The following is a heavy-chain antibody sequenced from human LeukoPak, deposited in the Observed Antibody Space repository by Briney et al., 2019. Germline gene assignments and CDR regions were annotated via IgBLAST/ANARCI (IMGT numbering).Heavy chain of an antibody. V-gene: IGHV3-23*01. CDR1: GFTFSSNG. J-gene: IGHJ5*02. Sequence: GGTLRLSCAASGFTFSSNGMSWVRQAPGKGLEWVSGISGSGGSTYYADSVKGRFTISRDNSKNTLYLQMNSLRAEDTAVYYCARAAAETGAFRDNWFDPWGQGTLVTVSS. CDR3: ARAAAETGAFRDNWFDP. CDR2: ISGSGGST. D-gene: IGHD6-19*01.